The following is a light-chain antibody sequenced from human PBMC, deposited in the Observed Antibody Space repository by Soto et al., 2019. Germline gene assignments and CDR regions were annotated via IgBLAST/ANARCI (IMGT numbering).Light chain of an antibody. Sequence: QSVLTQPPSVSAAPGQKVTISCSGTSSDIGNNDVSWYQHLPGTAPKLLTYDSDKRPSGIPDRFSGSKSGTSATLDITGLQTGDEADYYCETWHSSLTAVLFGGGTKVTVL. V-gene: IGLV1-51*01. CDR1: SSDIGNND. CDR2: DSD. CDR3: ETWHSSLTAVL. J-gene: IGLJ2*01.